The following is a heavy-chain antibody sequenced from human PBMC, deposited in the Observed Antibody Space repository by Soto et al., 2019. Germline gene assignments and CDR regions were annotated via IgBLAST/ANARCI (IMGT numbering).Heavy chain of an antibody. CDR2: IYPRGSSI. CDR3: ARGHSYYYSSPASYPFDF. V-gene: IGHV5-51*01. CDR1: RYRFVSYW. J-gene: IGHJ4*02. D-gene: IGHD2-21*02. Sequence: ESQKICYTAARYRFVSYWIGWVRQHPGEGLEWMSVIYPRGSSIRYGPSLRRHIPISADKSPSTAYLEWSSLKASDTAIYFCARGHSYYYSSPASYPFDFWGQGTLVTVSS.